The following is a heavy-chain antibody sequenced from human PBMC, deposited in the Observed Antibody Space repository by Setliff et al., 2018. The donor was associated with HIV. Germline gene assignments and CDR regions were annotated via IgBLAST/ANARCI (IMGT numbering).Heavy chain of an antibody. D-gene: IGHD3-16*01. V-gene: IGHV1-18*01. Sequence: ASVKVSCKASGYTFTSYGISWVRQAPGQGLEWMGWISAYNGNTNYAQKLQGRVTMTTDTSTSTAYMEMTSLSSEETAVYYCANGGSGGQFDYWGQGTLVTVSS. CDR2: ISAYNGNT. CDR3: ANGGSGGQFDY. J-gene: IGHJ4*02. CDR1: GYTFTSYG.